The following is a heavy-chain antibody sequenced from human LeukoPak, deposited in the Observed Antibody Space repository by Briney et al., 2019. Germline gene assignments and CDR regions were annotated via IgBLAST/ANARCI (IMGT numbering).Heavy chain of an antibody. J-gene: IGHJ3*02. CDR3: ARDMVGAATDAFDI. Sequence: GGSLRLSCAASGFTFSSYWMSWVRQAPGKGLEWVANIKQDGSEKYYVDSVKGRFTISRDNAKNSLYLQMNSLRAEDTAVYYCARDMVGAATDAFDIWGQGTMVTVS. D-gene: IGHD2-15*01. V-gene: IGHV3-7*03. CDR1: GFTFSSYW. CDR2: IKQDGSEK.